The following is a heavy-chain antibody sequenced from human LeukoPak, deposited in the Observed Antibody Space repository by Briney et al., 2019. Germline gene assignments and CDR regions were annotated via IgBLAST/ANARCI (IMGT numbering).Heavy chain of an antibody. V-gene: IGHV1-69*06. CDR1: GGTFSSYA. J-gene: IGHJ3*02. CDR3: ARDPGGSSSWFRPFFDI. CDR2: IIPIFGTA. D-gene: IGHD6-13*01. Sequence: SVKVSCKASGGTFSSYAISWVRQAPGQGLEWMGGIIPIFGTANYAQKFQGRVTITADKSTSTAYMELSSLRSEDTAVYYCARDPGGSSSWFRPFFDIWGQGTMVTVSS.